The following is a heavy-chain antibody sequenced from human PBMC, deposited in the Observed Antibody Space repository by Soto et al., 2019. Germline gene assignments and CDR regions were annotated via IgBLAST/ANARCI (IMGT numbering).Heavy chain of an antibody. J-gene: IGHJ4*02. D-gene: IGHD2-21*02. CDR2: IIPVLGTT. CDR3: ARGVGPCWGGSDCYPVVY. CDR1: GVSFTTFS. V-gene: IGHV1-69*01. Sequence: QVRLVQSGTEVKRPGSSVRVSCKASGVSFTTFSTSWVQQAPGQGLEWMAGIIPVLGTTDYAQKFKGRVTIIADESTNTIYMGLSSLRSEDTALYYCARGVGPCWGGSDCYPVVYCGQGTLVTVSS.